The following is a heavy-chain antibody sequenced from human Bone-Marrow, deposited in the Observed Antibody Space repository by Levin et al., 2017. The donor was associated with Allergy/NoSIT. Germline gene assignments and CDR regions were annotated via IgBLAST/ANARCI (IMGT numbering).Heavy chain of an antibody. J-gene: IGHJ4*02. Sequence: PGGSLRLSCAVSGFTFRNYAMHWVRQAPGRGLEWVAFISLDGNTQYYADSVKGRFTVSRDNSNNTLHLQMNSLRVEDTAIYYCAKDTYTCSGGSCYFFDDGGQGALGTVSS. D-gene: IGHD2-15*01. CDR2: ISLDGNTQ. CDR1: GFTFRNYA. V-gene: IGHV3-30*18. CDR3: AKDTYTCSGGSCYFFDD.